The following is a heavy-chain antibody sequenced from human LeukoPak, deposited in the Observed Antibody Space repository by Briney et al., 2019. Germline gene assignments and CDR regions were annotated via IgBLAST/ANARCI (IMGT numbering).Heavy chain of an antibody. CDR2: ISSDSNYI. Sequence: KAGGSLRLSCAASGFTFSSYWMSWVRQAPGRGLEWVSSISSDSNYIYYEDSLKGRVTISRDNARNSLYLQMNSLRAEDTAVYYCARDFMGVSTAWGQGTLVTVSS. CDR3: ARDFMGVSTA. V-gene: IGHV3-21*01. CDR1: GFTFSSYW. D-gene: IGHD3-16*01. J-gene: IGHJ4*02.